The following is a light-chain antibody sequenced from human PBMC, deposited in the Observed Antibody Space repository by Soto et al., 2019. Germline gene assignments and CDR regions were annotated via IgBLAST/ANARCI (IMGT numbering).Light chain of an antibody. J-gene: IGKJ1*01. CDR3: QHYSSYPET. CDR1: QSIRSW. Sequence: DIQMTQSPSTLAASVGDTVTITCPASQSIRSWLAWYQKPPGKAPKLLIYEAYTLKSGVPSRLRGSVYGNVFTLTISSLQPDDGATYYGQHYSSYPETFGQGTKVDIK. V-gene: IGKV1-5*03. CDR2: EAY.